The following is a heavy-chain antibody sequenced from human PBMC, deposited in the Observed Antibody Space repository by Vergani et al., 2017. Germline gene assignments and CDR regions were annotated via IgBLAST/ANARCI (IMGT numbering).Heavy chain of an antibody. D-gene: IGHD6-6*01. CDR3: ARGVAGQLVRTYYFDY. CDR1: GFTFSSYS. Sequence: EVQLVESGGGLVQPGGSLRLSCAASGFTFSSYSMNWVRQAPGKGLEWVSYISSSSSTIYYADSVKGRFTIARDNSKNTLYLQMNSLRAEDTAVYYCARGVAGQLVRTYYFDYWGQGTLVTVSS. CDR2: ISSSSSTI. V-gene: IGHV3-48*01. J-gene: IGHJ4*02.